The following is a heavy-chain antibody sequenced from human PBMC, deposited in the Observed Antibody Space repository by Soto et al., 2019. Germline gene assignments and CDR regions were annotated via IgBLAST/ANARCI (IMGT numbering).Heavy chain of an antibody. V-gene: IGHV1-2*02. J-gene: IGHJ6*02. CDR1: GYTFIGYY. CDR2: INPNSGDT. CDR3: ASFYSISRGENYYYGTDV. Sequence: ASVTVSCKASGYTFIGYYMHWVRQAPGQGLEWKGWINPNSGDTNYAEKFQGRVTMTRDTYISTAYMELNSLRSDARAVCYFASFYSISRGENYYYGTDVGGQGATVP. D-gene: IGHD3-10*01.